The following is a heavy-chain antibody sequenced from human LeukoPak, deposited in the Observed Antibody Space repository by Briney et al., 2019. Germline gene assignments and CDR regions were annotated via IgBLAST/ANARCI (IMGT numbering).Heavy chain of an antibody. CDR3: AELGITMIGGV. Sequence: PGGSLRLSCAASAFTFSSYEMNWVRQAPGKGLEGVSYISSSGSTIYYADSVKGRFTISRDNAKNSLYLQMNSLRAEDTAVYYCAELGITMIGGVWGKGTTVTISS. CDR2: ISSSGSTI. V-gene: IGHV3-48*03. D-gene: IGHD3-10*02. CDR1: AFTFSSYE. J-gene: IGHJ6*04.